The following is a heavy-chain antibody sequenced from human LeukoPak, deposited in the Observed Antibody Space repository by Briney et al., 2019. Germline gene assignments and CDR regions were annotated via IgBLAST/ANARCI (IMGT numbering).Heavy chain of an antibody. CDR3: ARGKGSSGYHHDY. CDR2: INHSGST. Sequence: SETLSLTCAVYGGSFSGYYWSWIRQPPGKGLEWIGEINHSGSTNYNPSLKSRVTISVGTSKNQFSLKLSSVTAADTAVYYCARGKGSSGYHHDYWGQGTLVTVSS. V-gene: IGHV4-34*01. D-gene: IGHD3-22*01. J-gene: IGHJ4*02. CDR1: GGSFSGYY.